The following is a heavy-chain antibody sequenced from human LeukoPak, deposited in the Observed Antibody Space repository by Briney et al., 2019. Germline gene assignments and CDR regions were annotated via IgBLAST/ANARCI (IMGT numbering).Heavy chain of an antibody. CDR3: AREGVGGGDGFDI. J-gene: IGHJ3*02. Sequence: GGSLRLSCVASGFIFSTYDMHWVRQATGEGLEWVSVIGTGGDTYYPDSVKGRFTISRDNGKNSLYLQMNSLRAGDTAVYYCAREGVGGGDGFDIWGQGTKVTVSS. D-gene: IGHD2-21*01. V-gene: IGHV3-13*01. CDR2: IGTGGDT. CDR1: GFIFSTYD.